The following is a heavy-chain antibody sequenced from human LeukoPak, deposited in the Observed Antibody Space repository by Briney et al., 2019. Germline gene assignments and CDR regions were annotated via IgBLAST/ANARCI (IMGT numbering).Heavy chain of an antibody. V-gene: IGHV5-51*01. D-gene: IGHD6-13*01. CDR2: IYPADSDT. CDR1: GYRFTSYW. J-gene: IGHJ4*02. Sequence: GESLKISCKGSGYRFTSYWIAWVRQTPGKGLEWMGIIYPADSDTTYSPSFQGQVTLSVDLSISTAYLQWSSLKASDTAIYFCARRFLPSSSWIPRYYFDYWGEGTVVTVSS. CDR3: ARRFLPSSSWIPRYYFDY.